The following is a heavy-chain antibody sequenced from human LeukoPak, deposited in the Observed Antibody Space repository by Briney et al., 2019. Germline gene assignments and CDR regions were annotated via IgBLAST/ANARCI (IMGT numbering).Heavy chain of an antibody. CDR3: ARDPNCSGGSCYSGAFDI. CDR2: IYYSGST. J-gene: IGHJ3*02. D-gene: IGHD2-15*01. CDR1: GGSISSYY. V-gene: IGHV4-59*01. Sequence: SSETLSLTCTVSGGSISSYYWSWIRQPPGKGLEWIGYIYYSGSTNYNPSLKSRVTISVDTSKNQFSLKLSSVTAADTAVYYCARDPNCSGGSCYSGAFDIWGQGTMVTVSS.